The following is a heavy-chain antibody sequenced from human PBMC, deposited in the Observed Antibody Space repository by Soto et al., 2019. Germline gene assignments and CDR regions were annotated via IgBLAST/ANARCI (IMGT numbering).Heavy chain of an antibody. CDR2: LYYSGIT. CDR3: ARVSAYDFDY. Sequence: SETLSLTCTVSGGSVSSSSFYWGWIRQPPGKGLEWIASLYYSGITYDNPSRKSRITISVDTSRNQFSLKLSSVTAADTAVYDCARVSAYDFDYWGQGTLVTVSS. V-gene: IGHV4-39*01. CDR1: GGSVSSSSFY. D-gene: IGHD5-12*01. J-gene: IGHJ4*02.